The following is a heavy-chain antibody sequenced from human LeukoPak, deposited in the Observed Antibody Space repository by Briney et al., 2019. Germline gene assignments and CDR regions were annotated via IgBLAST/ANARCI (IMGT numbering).Heavy chain of an antibody. Sequence: SETLSLTCTVSGGSISSSSYYWGWIRQPPGKGLEWIGTINYSGSTYYNPSLKSRVTISVDTSKNQFSLKVSSVTAADTAVYYCARISGYRSNWSIDYWGQGTLVTVSS. CDR3: ARISGYRSNWSIDY. J-gene: IGHJ4*02. CDR1: GGSISSSSYY. V-gene: IGHV4-39*01. CDR2: INYSGST. D-gene: IGHD6-13*01.